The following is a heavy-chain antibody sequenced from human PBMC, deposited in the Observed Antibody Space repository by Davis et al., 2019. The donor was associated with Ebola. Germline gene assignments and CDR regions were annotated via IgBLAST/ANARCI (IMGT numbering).Heavy chain of an antibody. J-gene: IGHJ6*02. Sequence: SVKVSCKASGYTFTYRYLHWVRQAPRQALEWMGWITPFNGNTNYAQKFQDRVTITRYRSMSTAYMELSSLRSEDTALYYCAKDTARYPIGIMDVWGQGTTVTVSS. CDR1: GYTFTYRY. CDR2: ITPFNGNT. D-gene: IGHD1-1*01. V-gene: IGHV1-45*03. CDR3: AKDTARYPIGIMDV.